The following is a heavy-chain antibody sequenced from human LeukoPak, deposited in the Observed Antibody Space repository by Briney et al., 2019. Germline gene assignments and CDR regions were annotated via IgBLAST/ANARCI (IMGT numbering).Heavy chain of an antibody. D-gene: IGHD6-13*01. Sequence: SGGSLRLSCAASGFTFSSYGMHWVRQAPGKGLEWVAVISYDGSNKYYADSVKGRFTISRDNSKNSLYLQMNSLIAEDTAVYYCAKDLEYSSRGDYWAREPWSPSPQ. CDR2: ISYDGSNK. CDR3: AKDLEYSSRGDY. CDR1: GFTFSSYG. J-gene: IGHJ4*02. V-gene: IGHV3-30*18.